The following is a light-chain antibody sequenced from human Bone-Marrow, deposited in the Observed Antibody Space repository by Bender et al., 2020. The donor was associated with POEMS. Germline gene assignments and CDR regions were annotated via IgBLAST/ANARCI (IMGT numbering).Light chain of an antibody. J-gene: IGLJ2*01. Sequence: QSALTQPPSVSGSPGQSITISCTGTSSDVGDYNHVSWYQQRPGTAPKLIIYGDNKRPSGVSNRFSGSKSGNTASLTISGLQAEDEADYYCCSYAGRHNVIFGGGTKVTVL. CDR3: CSYAGRHNVI. CDR2: GDN. CDR1: SSDVGDYNH. V-gene: IGLV2-23*01.